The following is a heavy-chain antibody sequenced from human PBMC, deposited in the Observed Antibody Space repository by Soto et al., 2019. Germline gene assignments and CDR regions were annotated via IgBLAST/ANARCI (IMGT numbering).Heavy chain of an antibody. D-gene: IGHD3-3*01. Sequence: PETQCLSYTGSGGSISSRNWCSWVRQPPGKGLEWIGEIYHSGSTNYNPSLKSRVTISVDKSKNQFSLKLSSVTAADTAVYYCARVFADTAASYEYYIVAWGEGPTVNV. CDR3: ARVFADTAASYEYYIVA. CDR2: IYHSGST. V-gene: IGHV4-4*03. CDR1: GGSISSRNW. J-gene: IGHJ6*03.